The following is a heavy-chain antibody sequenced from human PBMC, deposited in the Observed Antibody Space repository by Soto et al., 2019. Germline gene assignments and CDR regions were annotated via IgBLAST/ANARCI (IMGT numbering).Heavy chain of an antibody. Sequence: GGSLILSCVTSGYTFNTYNMHWVRQAPGKGLEWVALIWNDGSNRQYADSVKGRFTISRDNSKNTVYLQMNGLRVEDTALYFCARSLADDAFDIWGQGTLVTVSS. CDR1: GYTFNTYN. J-gene: IGHJ3*02. D-gene: IGHD3-3*02. CDR3: ARSLADDAFDI. CDR2: IWNDGSNR. V-gene: IGHV3-33*01.